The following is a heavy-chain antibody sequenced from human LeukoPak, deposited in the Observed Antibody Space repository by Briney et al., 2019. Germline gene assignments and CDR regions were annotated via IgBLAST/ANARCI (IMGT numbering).Heavy chain of an antibody. CDR2: IHSSGST. J-gene: IGHJ5*01. CDR3: AIEVDRDSGVLYWFDS. V-gene: IGHV4-4*07. Sequence: SETLSLTCTVSGVSSTDYLWSWIRQPAGRGLEWIGRIHSSGSTNYNPSVKSRITVSLDTSKNQFSLKLSSVTAADTAVYYCAIEVDRDSGVLYWFDSWGQGTLVTVSS. CDR1: GVSSTDYL. D-gene: IGHD3-22*01.